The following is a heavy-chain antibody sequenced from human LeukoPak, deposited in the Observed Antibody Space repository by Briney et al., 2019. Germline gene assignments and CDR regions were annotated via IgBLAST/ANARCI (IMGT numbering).Heavy chain of an antibody. V-gene: IGHV3-30*18. CDR2: IAYDGSNK. CDR3: AKEKAIATINYGLDV. D-gene: IGHD1-1*01. Sequence: GRSLRLSCAASGFIFDTYGMLWVCQAPGKGLEWVAVIAYDGSNKVYADSVKGRFTISRDNSKNTLYLQMNSLRGEDTAVYYCAKEKAIATINYGLDVWGQGTTVTVSS. J-gene: IGHJ6*02. CDR1: GFIFDTYG.